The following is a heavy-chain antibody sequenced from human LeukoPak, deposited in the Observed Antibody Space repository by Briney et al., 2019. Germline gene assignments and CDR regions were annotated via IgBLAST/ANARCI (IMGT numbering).Heavy chain of an antibody. V-gene: IGHV4-39*07. CDR3: ASPRGDYYDSSGYDY. CDR1: GGSISSSSYY. CDR2: IYYSGST. D-gene: IGHD3-22*01. Sequence: SETLSLTCTVSGGSISSSSYYWGWIRQPPGKGLEWIGSIYYSGSTYYNPSLKSRVTISVDTSKNQFSLKLSSVTAADTAVYYCASPRGDYYDSSGYDYWGQGTLVTVSS. J-gene: IGHJ4*02.